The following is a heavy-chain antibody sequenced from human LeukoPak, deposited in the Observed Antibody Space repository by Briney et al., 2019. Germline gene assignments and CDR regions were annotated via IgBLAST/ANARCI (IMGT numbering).Heavy chain of an antibody. D-gene: IGHD6-13*01. J-gene: IGHJ5*02. Sequence: PSETLSLTCAVSGGSISSYYWSWIRQPPGKGLEWIGYIYTSGSTNYNPSLKSRVTISVDTFKNQFSLKLSSVTAADTAVYYCARHFRIAAAGRGLHGWFDPWGQGTLVTVSS. V-gene: IGHV4-4*09. CDR2: IYTSGST. CDR3: ARHFRIAAAGRGLHGWFDP. CDR1: GGSISSYY.